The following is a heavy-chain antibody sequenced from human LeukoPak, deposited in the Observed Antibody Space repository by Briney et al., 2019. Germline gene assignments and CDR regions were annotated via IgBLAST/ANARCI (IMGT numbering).Heavy chain of an antibody. CDR1: GGSISGYY. Sequence: SETLSLTCTVSGGSISGYYWSWIRQPPGKGLEWIGYIYYNGNTNYNPPLKSRVTISVDTSKNQFSLKLTSVTAADTALYYCVRHVNDDAFDIWGQGTMVTVSS. D-gene: IGHD1-1*01. CDR3: VRHVNDDAFDI. CDR2: IYYNGNT. V-gene: IGHV4-59*08. J-gene: IGHJ3*02.